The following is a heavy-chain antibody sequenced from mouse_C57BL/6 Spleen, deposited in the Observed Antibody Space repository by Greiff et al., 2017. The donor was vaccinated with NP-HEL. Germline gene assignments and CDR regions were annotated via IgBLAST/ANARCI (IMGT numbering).Heavy chain of an antibody. V-gene: IGHV1-52*01. Sequence: VQLQQPGAELVRPGSSVKLSCKASGYTFTSYWMHWVKQRPIQGLEWIGNIDPSDSETHYNQKFKDKATLTVDKSSSTAYMQLSSLTSEDSAVYYCARSEGTGWFAYWGQGTLVTVSA. CDR1: GYTFTSYW. J-gene: IGHJ3*01. CDR2: IDPSDSET. CDR3: ARSEGTGWFAY. D-gene: IGHD3-3*01.